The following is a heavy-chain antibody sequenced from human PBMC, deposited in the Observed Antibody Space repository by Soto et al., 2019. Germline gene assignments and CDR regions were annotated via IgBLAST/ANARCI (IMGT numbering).Heavy chain of an antibody. CDR3: ARLKGTRYFDF. CDR1: GAANTTGGYS. D-gene: IGHD3-10*01. V-gene: IGHV4-30-2*01. CDR2: MYHTGSA. Sequence: PSETLSPTCAVSGAANTTGGYSWSWMRQPPGNGLQWIGYMYHTGSANYNPSLKGRVTMSFDTSTNDFSLKLNSVTAADTAVYFCARLKGTRYFDFWGPGLLVTVSS. J-gene: IGHJ4*02.